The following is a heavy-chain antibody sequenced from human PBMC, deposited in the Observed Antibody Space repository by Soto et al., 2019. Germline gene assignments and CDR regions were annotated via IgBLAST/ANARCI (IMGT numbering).Heavy chain of an antibody. V-gene: IGHV3-23*01. Sequence: GGSLRLSCAASGFTFSSYAMSWVRQAPGKGLEWVSAITGSGGSTYYADSVKGRFSISRDNSKNTLYLQMNSLRAEDTAVYYCAKDGNYYGSGSSFDYWGQGTLVTVSS. CDR1: GFTFSSYA. CDR3: AKDGNYYGSGSSFDY. CDR2: ITGSGGST. J-gene: IGHJ4*02. D-gene: IGHD3-10*01.